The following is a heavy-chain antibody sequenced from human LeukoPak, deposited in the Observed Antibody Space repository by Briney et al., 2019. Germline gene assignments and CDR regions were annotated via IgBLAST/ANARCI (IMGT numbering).Heavy chain of an antibody. J-gene: IGHJ4*02. D-gene: IGHD2-2*01. V-gene: IGHV1-46*01. CDR2: INPSGGST. CDR3: AKVRAIVVVPAAMYFDY. CDR1: GYTFTSYY. Sequence: ASVKVSCKASGYTFTSYYMHWVRQAPGQGLEWMGIINPSGGSTSYAQKFQGRVTMTRDTSTSTVYMELNSLRAEDTAVYYCAKVRAIVVVPAAMYFDYWGQGTLVTVSS.